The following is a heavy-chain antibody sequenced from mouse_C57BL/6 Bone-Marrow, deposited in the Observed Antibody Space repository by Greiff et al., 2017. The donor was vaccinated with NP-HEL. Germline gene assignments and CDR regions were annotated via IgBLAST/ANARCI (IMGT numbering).Heavy chain of an antibody. V-gene: IGHV14-4*01. J-gene: IGHJ2*01. CDR3: TPFTTVGGYFDY. D-gene: IGHD1-1*01. Sequence: EVQLQQSGAELVRPGVSVKLSCTASGFNIKDDYMHWVKQRPEQGLEWIGWIDPENGDTEYASKFQGKATITADTSSNTAYLQLSSLTSEDTAVYYCTPFTTVGGYFDYWGQGTTLTVSS. CDR1: GFNIKDDY. CDR2: IDPENGDT.